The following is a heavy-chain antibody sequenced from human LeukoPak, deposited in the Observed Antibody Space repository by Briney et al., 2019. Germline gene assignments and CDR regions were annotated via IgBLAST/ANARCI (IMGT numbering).Heavy chain of an antibody. J-gene: IGHJ4*02. CDR1: GFTFSNHA. V-gene: IGHV3-23*01. CDR3: AKRDSSGSYPYYFDY. CDR2: IGGTDGST. D-gene: IGHD3-22*01. Sequence: GGSLRLSCVASGFTFSNHAMSWVPLAPGKGLEWVSAIGGTDGSTYYTDSVKGRFTISRDNSKDTLYLQMNSLTVEDTATYYCAKRDSSGSYPYYFDYWGQGTLVTVSS.